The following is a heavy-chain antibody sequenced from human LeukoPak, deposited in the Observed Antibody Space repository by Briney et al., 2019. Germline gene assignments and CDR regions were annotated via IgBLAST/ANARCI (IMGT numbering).Heavy chain of an antibody. CDR2: ISSSSSYI. V-gene: IGHV3-21*01. CDR1: GFTFSSYS. J-gene: IGHJ4*02. D-gene: IGHD6-6*01. CDR3: ARGIAARPGY. Sequence: GGSLRLSCAASGFTFSSYSMNWVRQAPGKGLEWVSSISSSSSYIYYADSVKGRFAISRDNAKNSLYLQMNSLRAEDTAVYYCARGIAARPGYWGQGTLVTVSS.